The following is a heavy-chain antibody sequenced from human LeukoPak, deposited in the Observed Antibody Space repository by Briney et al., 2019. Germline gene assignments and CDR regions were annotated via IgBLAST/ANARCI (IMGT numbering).Heavy chain of an antibody. D-gene: IGHD6-19*01. J-gene: IGHJ4*02. Sequence: GGSLRLACVASGFTFSNYWMTWVRQAPGKGLQWVASIKYDGSEKFSVDSVKGRFTISRDNANRSLYLQMNSLRAEDTAVYYCARDAPSGGWYSYFDYWGQGTLVTVSS. CDR2: IKYDGSEK. CDR1: GFTFSNYW. CDR3: ARDAPSGGWYSYFDY. V-gene: IGHV3-7*01.